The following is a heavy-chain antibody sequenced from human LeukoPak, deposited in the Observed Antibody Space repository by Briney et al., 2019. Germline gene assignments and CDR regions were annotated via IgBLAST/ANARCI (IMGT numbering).Heavy chain of an antibody. V-gene: IGHV1-69*04. J-gene: IGHJ4*02. Sequence: SVKVSCKASGGTFSSYAISWVRQAPGQGLEWMGRIIPIFGIANYAQKFQGRVTITADKSTSTAYMELRSLRSDDTAVYYCARGKRPDYWGQGTLVTVSS. CDR3: ARGKRPDY. CDR1: GGTFSSYA. CDR2: IIPIFGIA.